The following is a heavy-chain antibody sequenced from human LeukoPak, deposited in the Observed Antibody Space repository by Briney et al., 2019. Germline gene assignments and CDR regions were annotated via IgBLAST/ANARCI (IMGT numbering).Heavy chain of an antibody. V-gene: IGHV3-21*01. J-gene: IGHJ4*02. CDR2: ITSSSAYT. Sequence: GGSLRLSCAASGFAVSSNYMTWVRQTPGKGLEWVSSITSSSAYTFYADSVRGRFTISRDNAKSSLYLQMNSLRAEDTGVYYCGILPPGYWGQGALVTVSS. CDR1: GFAVSSNY. CDR3: GILPPGY. D-gene: IGHD2-8*02.